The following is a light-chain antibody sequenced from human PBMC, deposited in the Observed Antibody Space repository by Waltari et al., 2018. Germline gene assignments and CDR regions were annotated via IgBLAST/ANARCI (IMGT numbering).Light chain of an antibody. Sequence: QSALTQPASVSGTPGQSITISCTGTSSDVGNYDLVSWYQQHPGKAPKLLVCEVIKRPSVVFSRFSGSKSGNTASLTISGLQAEDEADYYCCSYAGLGTYVFGSGTKVTVL. CDR2: EVI. J-gene: IGLJ1*01. V-gene: IGLV2-23*02. CDR3: CSYAGLGTYV. CDR1: SSDVGNYDL.